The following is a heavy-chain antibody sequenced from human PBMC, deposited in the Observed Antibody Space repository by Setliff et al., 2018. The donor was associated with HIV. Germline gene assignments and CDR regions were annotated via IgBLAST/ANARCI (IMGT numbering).Heavy chain of an antibody. J-gene: IGHJ4*02. CDR2: MSYDGNNK. Sequence: GGSLRLSCAASGFIFSSYAMHWVRQAPGKGLEWVAVMSYDGNNKYYADSVRGRFTISRDNSKNTLYLQMNSLGAEDTAVYYCEREVGDSSGYYYRKYYFDSWGQGTLVTVSS. CDR3: EREVGDSSGYYYRKYYFDS. D-gene: IGHD3-22*01. CDR1: GFIFSSYA. V-gene: IGHV3-30*07.